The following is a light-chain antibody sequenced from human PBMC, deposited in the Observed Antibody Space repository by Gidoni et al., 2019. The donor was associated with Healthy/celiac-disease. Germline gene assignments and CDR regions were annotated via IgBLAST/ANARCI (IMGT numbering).Light chain of an antibody. CDR1: QSVSSSY. Sequence: EIVLTQSPGTLSLSPGERATLSCRASQSVSSSYLAWYQQKPGQAPRLLIYGASRRATGIPDMFSGSWSGTDFTLTISRLEPEDFAVYYCQQYGSSPRTFGQGTKVEIK. CDR3: QQYGSSPRT. V-gene: IGKV3-20*01. CDR2: GAS. J-gene: IGKJ1*01.